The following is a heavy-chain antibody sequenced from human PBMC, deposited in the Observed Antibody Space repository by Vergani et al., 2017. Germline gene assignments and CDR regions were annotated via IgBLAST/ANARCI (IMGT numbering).Heavy chain of an antibody. CDR2: IYSGGST. D-gene: IGHD2-15*01. V-gene: IGHV3-53*01. CDR3: AKGRGLMTSWVDFDY. Sequence: EVQLVESGGGLIQPGGSLRLSCAASGFTVSSNYMSWVRQAPGKGLEWVSVIYSGGSTYYADSVKGRFTISRDNSKNTLYLQMNSLRAEDTAVYYCAKGRGLMTSWVDFDYWGQGTLVTVSS. CDR1: GFTVSSNY. J-gene: IGHJ4*02.